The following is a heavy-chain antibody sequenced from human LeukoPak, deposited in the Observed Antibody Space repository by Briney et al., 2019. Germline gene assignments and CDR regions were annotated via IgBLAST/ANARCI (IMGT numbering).Heavy chain of an antibody. CDR3: ARDSSHDYGDPGAFDI. CDR1: GFIVSSNY. J-gene: IGHJ3*02. Sequence: GGSLRLSCAASGFIVSSNYMTWVRQAPGKGLEWVSVIYSGGTTYYADSVKGRFTISRDNSKNTLYLQMNNLRAEDTAVYYCARDSSHDYGDPGAFDIWGQGTMVTVSS. V-gene: IGHV3-53*01. CDR2: IYSGGTT. D-gene: IGHD4-17*01.